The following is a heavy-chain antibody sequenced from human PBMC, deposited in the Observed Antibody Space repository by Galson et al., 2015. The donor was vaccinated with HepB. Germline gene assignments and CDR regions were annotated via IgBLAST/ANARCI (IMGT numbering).Heavy chain of an antibody. D-gene: IGHD2-15*01. V-gene: IGHV3-33*08. CDR1: GFTFSSNN. CDR3: ARDKDDAMDV. Sequence: SLRLSCAASGFTFSSNNMHRVRQAPGKGLEWVAVIWFDGTNKYHADSVKGRFTISRGNSKNTLFLQMSSLRAEDTAVYYCARDKDDAMDVWGQGTTVTVSS. J-gene: IGHJ6*02. CDR2: IWFDGTNK.